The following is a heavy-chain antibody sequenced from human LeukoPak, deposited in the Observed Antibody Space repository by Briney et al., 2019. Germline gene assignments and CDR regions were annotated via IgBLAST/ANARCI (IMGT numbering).Heavy chain of an antibody. CDR3: ARDRRSPPGAGWFDP. Sequence: ASVKVSCKASGYTFTSYYMHWVRQAPGQGLEWMGIINPSGGSTSYAQKFQGRVTMTRDTSTSTVYMELSSLRSEDTAVYCCARDRRSPPGAGWFDPWGQGTLVTVSS. CDR1: GYTFTSYY. D-gene: IGHD2-15*01. J-gene: IGHJ5*02. CDR2: INPSGGST. V-gene: IGHV1-46*01.